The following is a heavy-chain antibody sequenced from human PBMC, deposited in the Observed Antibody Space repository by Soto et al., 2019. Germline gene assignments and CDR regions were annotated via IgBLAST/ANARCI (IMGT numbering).Heavy chain of an antibody. V-gene: IGHV4-39*01. D-gene: IGHD2-2*01. Sequence: QLQLQESGPGLVKPSETLSLTCTVSGGSISSSSYYWGWIRQPPGKGLEWIGSIYYSGSTYYNPSLKSRVTISVDTSKNQFSLKLSSVTAADTAVYYCARHGTYCSSTSCYSGFDYWGQGTLVTVSS. CDR1: GGSISSSSYY. CDR3: ARHGTYCSSTSCYSGFDY. J-gene: IGHJ4*02. CDR2: IYYSGST.